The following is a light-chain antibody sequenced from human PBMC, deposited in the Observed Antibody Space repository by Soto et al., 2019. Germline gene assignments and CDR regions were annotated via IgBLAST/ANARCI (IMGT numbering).Light chain of an antibody. V-gene: IGLV2-8*01. CDR1: SSDIGAYDY. CDR3: SSYADDNIFV. CDR2: EVT. Sequence: QSVLTQPASVSGSPGQSITISCTGTSSDIGAYDYVSWYQQYPGKVPTLIIYEVTKRPSGVPDRFSGSKSGNTASLTVSGLQAEDEADYYCSSYADDNIFVFGTGTKLTVL. J-gene: IGLJ1*01.